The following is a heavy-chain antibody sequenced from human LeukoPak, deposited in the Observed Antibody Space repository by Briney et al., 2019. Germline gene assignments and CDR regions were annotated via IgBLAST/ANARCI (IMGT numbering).Heavy chain of an antibody. Sequence: SETLSLTCTVSGGSISSYYWSWIRQPPGKGLEWIGYIYYSGSTNYNPSLKSRVTISIDTSKNQFSLRLSSVTAAGTAVYYCARSPVVVVAATRLRRWFDPWGQGTLVTVSS. CDR3: ARSPVVVVAATRLRRWFDP. J-gene: IGHJ5*02. V-gene: IGHV4-59*01. CDR1: GGSISSYY. D-gene: IGHD2-15*01. CDR2: IYYSGST.